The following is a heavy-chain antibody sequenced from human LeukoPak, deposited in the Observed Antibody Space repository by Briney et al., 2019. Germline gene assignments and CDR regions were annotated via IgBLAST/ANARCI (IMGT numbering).Heavy chain of an antibody. CDR3: ARDLALYCSSTSCYYWFDP. J-gene: IGHJ5*02. D-gene: IGHD2-2*01. Sequence: SVKVSCKASGGTFSSYAISWVRQAPGQGLEWMGRIIPIFGTANYAQKFQGRVTITADKSTSTAYMGLSSLRSEDTAVYYCARDLALYCSSTSCYYWFDPWGQGTLVTVSS. CDR2: IIPIFGTA. CDR1: GGTFSSYA. V-gene: IGHV1-69*06.